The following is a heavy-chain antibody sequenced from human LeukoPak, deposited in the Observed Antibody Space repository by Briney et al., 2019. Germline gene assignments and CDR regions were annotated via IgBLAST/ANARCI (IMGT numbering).Heavy chain of an antibody. CDR1: GYTFTSYG. J-gene: IGHJ4*02. D-gene: IGHD3-3*01. Sequence: ASVKVSCKASGYTFTSYGISWVRQAPGQGLEWMGWISAYNGNTNYAQKLQGRVTMTTDTSTSTAYMELRSLRSDDTAVYYCARGITYYDFWSGPNYGGYWGQGTLVTVSS. CDR2: ISAYNGNT. V-gene: IGHV1-18*01. CDR3: ARGITYYDFWSGPNYGGY.